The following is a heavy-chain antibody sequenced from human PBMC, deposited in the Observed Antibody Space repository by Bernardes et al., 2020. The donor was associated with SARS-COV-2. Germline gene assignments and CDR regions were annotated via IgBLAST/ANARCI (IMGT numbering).Heavy chain of an antibody. V-gene: IGHV3-23*01. CDR1: GFTYSAYS. CDR2: IRGTGGTA. CDR3: AKSLAGYCYGSTCYWSPLDS. D-gene: IGHD2-15*01. Sequence: SLSLSCAASGFTYSAYSMAWVRQAPGKGLEWVSIIRGTGGTAHYADSVKGRFIISRDNSNNILYLEMNSLRTEDTATYYCAKSLAGYCYGSTCYWSPLDSWGQGTLVTVSS. J-gene: IGHJ4*02.